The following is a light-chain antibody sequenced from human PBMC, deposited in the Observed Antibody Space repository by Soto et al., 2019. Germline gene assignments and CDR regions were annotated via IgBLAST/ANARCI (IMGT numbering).Light chain of an antibody. Sequence: EIVMTQSPLSLPVTPGEAASISCRSSQILLHKNGNNYFNWYLQKPGQSPQLLIYMGFKRASGVPDRFSGSGSGTYFTLKISRVEAEDAGVYYCMQALQTPRTFGQGTKV. CDR2: MGF. J-gene: IGKJ1*01. V-gene: IGKV2-28*01. CDR1: QILLHKNGNNY. CDR3: MQALQTPRT.